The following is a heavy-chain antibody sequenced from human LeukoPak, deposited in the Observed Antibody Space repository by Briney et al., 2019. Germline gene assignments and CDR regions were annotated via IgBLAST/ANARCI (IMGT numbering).Heavy chain of an antibody. D-gene: IGHD6-13*01. J-gene: IGHJ4*02. Sequence: GGSLRLSCAASGFTFSSDGMHWVRQAPGRGLEWVAFIRYDGSNKYYADSVKGRFTISRDNSKNTLYLQMNSLRAEDTAVYYCSLVGIAAATAHLDYWGQGTLVTVSS. CDR1: GFTFSSDG. V-gene: IGHV3-30*02. CDR2: IRYDGSNK. CDR3: SLVGIAAATAHLDY.